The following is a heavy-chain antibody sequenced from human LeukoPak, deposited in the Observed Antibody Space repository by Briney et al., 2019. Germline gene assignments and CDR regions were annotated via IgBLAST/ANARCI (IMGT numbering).Heavy chain of an antibody. CDR2: ISGSGGST. J-gene: IGHJ4*02. CDR3: AKGEGSFNPVDY. V-gene: IGHV3-23*01. D-gene: IGHD1-26*01. CDR1: GFTFGSYA. Sequence: PGGSLRLSCAASGFTFGSYAMSWVRKPPGKGRDWFSAISGSGGSTYYADSMKGRFTISRDNSKNTLYLQMNSLRAEDTAVYYCAKGEGSFNPVDYWGQGTLVTVSS.